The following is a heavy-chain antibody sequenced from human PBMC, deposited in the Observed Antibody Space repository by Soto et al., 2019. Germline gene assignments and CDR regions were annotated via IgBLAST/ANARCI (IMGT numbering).Heavy chain of an antibody. J-gene: IGHJ6*02. CDR3: ASSSHYYGQGYYYGMDV. V-gene: IGHV1-2*04. CDR1: GYTFTGYY. D-gene: IGHD3-10*01. Sequence: GASVKVSCKASGYTFTGYYIHWVRQAPGQGLEWMGWINPNSGGTNYAQKFQGWVTMTRDTSISTAYMELSRLRSDDTAVYYCASSSHYYGQGYYYGMDVWGQGTTVTVS. CDR2: INPNSGGT.